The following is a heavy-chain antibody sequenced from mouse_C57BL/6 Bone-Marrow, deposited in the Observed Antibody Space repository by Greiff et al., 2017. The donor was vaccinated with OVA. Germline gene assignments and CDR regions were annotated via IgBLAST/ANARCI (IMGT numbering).Heavy chain of an antibody. J-gene: IGHJ4*01. CDR1: GFSLTRYG. CDR3: ARIPHYYGSSSYAMDY. D-gene: IGHD1-1*01. Sequence: QVQLQQSGPGLVQPSQSLSITCTVSGFSLTRYGVHWVRQSPGKGLEWLGVIWSGGSTDYNAAFISRLSISKDNSKSQVFFKMNSLQADDTAIYYCARIPHYYGSSSYAMDYWGQGTSVTVSS. V-gene: IGHV2-2*01. CDR2: IWSGGST.